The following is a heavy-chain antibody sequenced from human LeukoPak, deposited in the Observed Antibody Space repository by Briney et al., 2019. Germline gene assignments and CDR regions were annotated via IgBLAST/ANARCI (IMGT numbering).Heavy chain of an antibody. J-gene: IGHJ4*02. V-gene: IGHV4-39*01. D-gene: IGHD3-3*01. CDR3: QSRFLEWLLDY. CDR2: IYDTGST. CDR1: GDSIRSNNYY. Sequence: SETLSFTCTVSGDSIRSNNYYWGWIRQPPGKGLEWIGSIYDTGSTFYNPSLKSRAIISVDTSKNQFSLKLSSVTAADTAVYYCQSRFLEWLLDYWGQGTLVTVSS.